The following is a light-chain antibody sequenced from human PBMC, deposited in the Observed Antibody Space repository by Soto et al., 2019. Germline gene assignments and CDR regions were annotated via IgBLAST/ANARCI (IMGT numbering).Light chain of an antibody. Sequence: QSVLTQPPSVSGAPGQRVTISCTGSSSNIGAGYDVHWYQQLPGTAPKLLIYGNSNRPSGVPDRFSGSKSGTSASLAITGLQAEDEADYNCQSYDSSSHVVFGGGTKLTVL. J-gene: IGLJ2*01. CDR2: GNS. CDR1: SSNIGAGYD. V-gene: IGLV1-40*01. CDR3: QSYDSSSHVV.